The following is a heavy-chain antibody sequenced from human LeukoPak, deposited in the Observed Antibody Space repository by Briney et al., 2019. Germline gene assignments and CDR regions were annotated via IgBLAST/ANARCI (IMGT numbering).Heavy chain of an antibody. CDR3: ARGLYRTFQH. D-gene: IGHD1-26*01. Sequence: SETLSLTCTVSGGSISTSSYYWNWIRQPPGKGLEWIGYIYYTGSTNYNPSLKSRVTISLDTSKNQFSLKLSSVTAADTAVYYCARGLYRTFQHWGQGTLVTVSS. CDR1: GGSISTSSYY. CDR2: IYYTGST. V-gene: IGHV4-61*01. J-gene: IGHJ1*01.